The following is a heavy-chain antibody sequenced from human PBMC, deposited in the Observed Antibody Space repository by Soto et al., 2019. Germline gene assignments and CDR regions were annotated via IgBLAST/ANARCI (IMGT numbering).Heavy chain of an antibody. CDR2: INPKFGDT. J-gene: IGHJ6*02. Sequence: QVRWVQSGAEVKEPGDSVRVSCEASGYTFTAYHIHWVRQAPGQGLEWMGWINPKFGDTGYAQDLQGRVSMTSDMSISTVYMELSRLTSDDTAIYYCARNMDYYYGRGSGNGHGVGGQGTTVTVFS. V-gene: IGHV1-2*02. CDR1: GYTFTAYH. CDR3: ARNMDYYYGRGSGNGHGV. D-gene: IGHD3-10*02.